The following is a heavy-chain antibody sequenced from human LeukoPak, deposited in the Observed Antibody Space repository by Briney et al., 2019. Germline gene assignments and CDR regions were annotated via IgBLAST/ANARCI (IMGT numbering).Heavy chain of an antibody. V-gene: IGHV3-66*01. CDR3: ARVKTSYYDSSGYPRDY. D-gene: IGHD3-22*01. J-gene: IGHJ4*02. CDR2: IYSGGST. CDR1: GFTFSSYS. Sequence: PGGSLRLSCAASGFTFSSYSMNWVRQAPGKGLEWVSVIYSGGSTYYADSVKGRFTISRDNSKNTLYLQMNSLRAEDTAVYYCARVKTSYYDSSGYPRDYWGQGTLVTVSS.